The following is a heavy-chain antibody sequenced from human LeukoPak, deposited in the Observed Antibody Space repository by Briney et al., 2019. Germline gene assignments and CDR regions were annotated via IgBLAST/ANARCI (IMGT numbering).Heavy chain of an antibody. J-gene: IGHJ4*02. CDR2: IKTDGSST. Sequence: GGSLRLSCAASGVTFSSYWTQWVREGPGEGVGWGSRIKTDGSSTSYADSVKGRFTSSRDNAKNTLYLQMNSLRAEDTAVYYCAREVMTTVTGGNYFDYCGQGTLVTVSS. CDR3: AREVMTTVTGGNYFDY. CDR1: GVTFSSYW. V-gene: IGHV3-74*01. D-gene: IGHD4-11*01.